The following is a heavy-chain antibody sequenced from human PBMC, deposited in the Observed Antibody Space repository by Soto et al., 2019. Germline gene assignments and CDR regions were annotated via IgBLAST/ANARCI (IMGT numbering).Heavy chain of an antibody. CDR2: ISSSRSTI. J-gene: IGHJ3*02. D-gene: IGHD6-6*01. CDR3: AREGSSSGTDAFDI. V-gene: IGHV3-48*01. Sequence: PSETLSLTCAVYGGSFSGYYWNWVRQAPGKGLEWVSYISSSRSTIFYTDSVKGRFTVSRDNAKNSLYLQMNSLRAEDTAVYYCAREGSSSGTDAFDIWGQGTMVTVSS. CDR1: GGSFSGYY.